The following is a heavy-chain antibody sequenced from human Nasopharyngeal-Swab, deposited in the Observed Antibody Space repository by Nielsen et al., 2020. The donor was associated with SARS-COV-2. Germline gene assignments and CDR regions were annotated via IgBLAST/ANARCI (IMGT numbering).Heavy chain of an antibody. J-gene: IGHJ5*02. Sequence: SVNVSCLGWGGTFSSYVISWVRQAPGQGLEWMGGIIPIFGTANYAQKFQGRVTITADESTSTAYMELSSLRSEDTAVYYCARGLISHCGGDCYSGWFDPWGQGTLVTVSS. D-gene: IGHD2-21*02. CDR3: ARGLISHCGGDCYSGWFDP. CDR1: GGTFSSYV. CDR2: IIPIFGTA. V-gene: IGHV1-69*13.